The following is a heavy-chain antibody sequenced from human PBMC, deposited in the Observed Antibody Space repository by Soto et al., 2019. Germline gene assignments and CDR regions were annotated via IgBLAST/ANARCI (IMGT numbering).Heavy chain of an antibody. V-gene: IGHV3-23*01. CDR1: GFTFSSYA. CDR3: AKDHYDFWSGYYI. CDR2: ISGSGGST. D-gene: IGHD3-3*01. J-gene: IGHJ4*02. Sequence: RLSCAASGFTFSSYAMSWVRQAPGKGLEWVSSISGSGGSTYYADSVKSRFTTSRDNSKNTLYLQMNSLRAEDTAVYYCAKDHYDFWSGYYIWGQGTLVTVSS.